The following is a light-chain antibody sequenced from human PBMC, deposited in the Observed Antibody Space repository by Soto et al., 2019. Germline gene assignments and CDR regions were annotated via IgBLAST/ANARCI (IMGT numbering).Light chain of an antibody. CDR3: QQYGSSQGFT. J-gene: IGKJ2*01. CDR2: GAS. Sequence: EIVLTQSPGTLSLSPGERATLSCRASQSVSSNYLVWYQQKSGQAPRLLIYGASSRATGIPDRCSGSGSGTDFTLTISRLEPEDFAVYYCQQYGSSQGFTFGQGTKLEIK. CDR1: QSVSSNY. V-gene: IGKV3-20*01.